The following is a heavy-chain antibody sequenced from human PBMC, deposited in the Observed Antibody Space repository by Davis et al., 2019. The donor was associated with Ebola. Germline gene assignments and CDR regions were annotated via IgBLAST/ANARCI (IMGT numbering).Heavy chain of an antibody. J-gene: IGHJ4*02. CDR3: ARSLQYYDFWSGYYTKLYYFDY. V-gene: IGHV4-59*01. D-gene: IGHD3-3*01. CDR2: IYYSGST. CDR1: GGSISTYY. Sequence: PSETLSLTCTVSGGSISTYYWSWIRQPPGKGLEWIGYIYYSGSTNYNPSLKSRVTISVDTSKNQFSLKLSSVTAADTAVYYCARSLQYYDFWSGYYTKLYYFDYWGQGTLVTVSS.